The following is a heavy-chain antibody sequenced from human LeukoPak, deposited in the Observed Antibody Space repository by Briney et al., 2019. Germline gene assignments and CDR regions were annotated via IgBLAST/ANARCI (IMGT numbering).Heavy chain of an antibody. V-gene: IGHV3-48*04. J-gene: IGHJ6*03. CDR3: ARDHLDTSAGTYYYYMDV. CDR1: GFTFSSYS. CDR2: ISSSGTI. D-gene: IGHD3-10*01. Sequence: GGSLRLSCEASGFTFSSYSMNWVRQAPGKGLEWVSYISSSGTIYYAGSVKGRFTISRDNAKNSLYLQMDSLRAEDTAVYYCARDHLDTSAGTYYYYMDVWGKGTTVTISS.